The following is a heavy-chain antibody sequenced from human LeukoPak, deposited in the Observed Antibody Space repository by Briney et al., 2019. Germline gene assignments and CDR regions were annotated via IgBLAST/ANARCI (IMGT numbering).Heavy chain of an antibody. CDR3: ARGRGQWLARGTNWYFDL. J-gene: IGHJ2*01. CDR2: MNPNSGNT. Sequence: ASVKVSCKASGCTFTSYDINWVRQATGQGLEWMGWMNPNSGNTGYAQKFQGRVTMTRDTSISTAYMELSSLRSEDTAVYYCARGRGQWLARGTNWYFDLWGRGTLVTVSS. V-gene: IGHV1-8*01. CDR1: GCTFTSYD. D-gene: IGHD6-19*01.